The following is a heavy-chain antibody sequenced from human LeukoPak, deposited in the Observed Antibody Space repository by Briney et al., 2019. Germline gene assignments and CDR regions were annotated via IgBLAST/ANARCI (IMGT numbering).Heavy chain of an antibody. V-gene: IGHV3-53*01. CDR3: ARETYGDYYALAY. CDR2: IYSGGST. D-gene: IGHD4-17*01. J-gene: IGHJ4*02. CDR1: GFTVSTNY. Sequence: GGSLRLSCTASGFTVSTNYMGWVRQAPGKGREWVSVIYSGGSTYYADSVKGRFTISRDNSKNMLYLQMNSLRAEDTAIYYCARETYGDYYALAYWGQGTLVTVSS.